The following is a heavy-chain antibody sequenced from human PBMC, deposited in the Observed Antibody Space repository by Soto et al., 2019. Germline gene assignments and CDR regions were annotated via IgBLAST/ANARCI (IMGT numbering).Heavy chain of an antibody. CDR3: ARGFSNNYYYGMDV. Sequence: PXXTLSLTCAVYGGSFTGYYWSWIRQPPGXWLEWIGELXHSGSTKYNPSIKSRVXXSVDTSKXXFSKQLSSVTAAEKAVYYCARGFSNNYYYGMDVWGQGTTVPSP. V-gene: IGHV4-34*01. CDR2: LXHSGST. D-gene: IGHD3-3*02. J-gene: IGHJ6*02. CDR1: GGSFTGYY.